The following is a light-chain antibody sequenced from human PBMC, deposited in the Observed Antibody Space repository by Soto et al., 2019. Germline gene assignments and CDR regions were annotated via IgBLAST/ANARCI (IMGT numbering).Light chain of an antibody. CDR1: QSVSSN. CDR3: QQYNNWPPMHT. V-gene: IGKV3-15*01. CDR2: GAS. J-gene: IGKJ2*01. Sequence: EIVMTQSPATLSVSPGERATLSCRASQSVSSNLAWYQQKPGQAPRLLIYGASTRATGIPARFSGSVSGTEFTLTITSLQTEDFAVYHCQQYNNWPPMHTFGQRTTVDIK.